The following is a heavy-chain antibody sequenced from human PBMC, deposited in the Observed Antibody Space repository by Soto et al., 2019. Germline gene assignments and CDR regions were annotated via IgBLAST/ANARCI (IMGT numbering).Heavy chain of an antibody. CDR3: ARDSPLRGMDV. CDR1: GFTFRSYD. D-gene: IGHD3-16*01. J-gene: IGHJ6*02. CDR2: IGTAGDT. Sequence: PGGSLRISCADCGFTFRSYDMHWVRQATGKGLEWVSAIGTAGDTYYPGSVKGRFTISRENAKNSLYLQMNSLRAEDTAVYYCARDSPLRGMDVWGQGTTVTVSS. V-gene: IGHV3-13*01.